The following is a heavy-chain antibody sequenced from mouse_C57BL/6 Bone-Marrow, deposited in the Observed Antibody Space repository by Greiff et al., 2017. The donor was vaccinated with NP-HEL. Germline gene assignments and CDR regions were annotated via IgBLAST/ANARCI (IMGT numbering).Heavy chain of an antibody. CDR2: IDPENGDT. CDR3: TSVLYYAMDY. CDR1: GFNIKDDY. J-gene: IGHJ4*01. Sequence: VQLQQSGAELVRPGASVTLSCTASGFNIKDDYMHWVKQRPEQGLEWIGWIDPENGDTEYASKFQGKATITADTSSNTAYLQLSSLTSEDTAVYYCTSVLYYAMDYWGQGTSVTVSS. D-gene: IGHD6-1*01. V-gene: IGHV14-4*01.